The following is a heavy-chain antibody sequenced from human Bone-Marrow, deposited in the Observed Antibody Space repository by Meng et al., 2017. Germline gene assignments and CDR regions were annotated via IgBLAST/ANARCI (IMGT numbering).Heavy chain of an antibody. Sequence: QVPLVQSGCEVTKPGASVKACYNASGSTFTGSYMHWVRRAPEQGVEWMGRINSPSGGTNYAQKFQGRVTMTRDTSISTAYMELSRLRCDETAVYYFDSDGPSSGWYLIDYWGQGTLVTVSS. CDR1: GSTFTGSY. CDR3: DSDGPSSGWYLIDY. V-gene: IGHV1-2*06. J-gene: IGHJ4*02. D-gene: IGHD6-19*01. CDR2: INSPSGGT.